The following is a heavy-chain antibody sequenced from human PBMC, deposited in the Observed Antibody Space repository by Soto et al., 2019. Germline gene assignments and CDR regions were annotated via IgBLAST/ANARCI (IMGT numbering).Heavy chain of an antibody. J-gene: IGHJ6*02. D-gene: IGHD5-18*01. CDR1: CGSIISYY. Sequence: SETLSLTCTFSCGSIISYYWSWIRQPPGKGLEWIGYIYYSGSTNYNPSLKSRVTISVDTSKNQFSLKLSSVTAADTAVYYCARIRGYSYGFNYYYYGMDVWGQGTTVTVSS. CDR2: IYYSGST. CDR3: ARIRGYSYGFNYYYYGMDV. V-gene: IGHV4-59*01.